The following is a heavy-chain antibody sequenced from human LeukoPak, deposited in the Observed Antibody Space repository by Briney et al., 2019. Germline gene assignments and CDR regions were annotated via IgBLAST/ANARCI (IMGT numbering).Heavy chain of an antibody. V-gene: IGHV3-7*04. CDR2: IKPDGSDK. D-gene: IGHD5-18*01. J-gene: IGHJ4*02. CDR3: ARDRIQLWSHDY. Sequence: GGSLRLSCAASGXTFSGYWMSWVRQAPGKGLEWVANIKPDGSDKYYVDSVKGRFTISRENAKNSLHLHMNSLRAEDTAVYYCARDRIQLWSHDYWGQGTLVTVSS. CDR1: GXTFSGYW.